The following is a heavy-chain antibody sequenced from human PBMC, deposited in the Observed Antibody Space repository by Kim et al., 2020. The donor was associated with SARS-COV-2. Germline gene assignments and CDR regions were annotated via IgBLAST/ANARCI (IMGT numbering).Heavy chain of an antibody. J-gene: IGHJ4*02. V-gene: IGHV3-74*01. D-gene: IGHD5-18*01. Sequence: AESVKGRFTISRDNAKNILYLQMNSLRAEDTAVYYCARDLDNYGYSYFDYWGQGTLVTVSS. CDR3: ARDLDNYGYSYFDY.